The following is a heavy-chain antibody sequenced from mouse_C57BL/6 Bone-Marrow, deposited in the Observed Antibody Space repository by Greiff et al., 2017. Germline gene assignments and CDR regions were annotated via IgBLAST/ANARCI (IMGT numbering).Heavy chain of an antibody. CDR1: GFNIKDDY. D-gene: IGHD1-1*01. CDR3: TTEGSSYYYAMDY. CDR2: IDPENGDT. J-gene: IGHJ4*01. Sequence: EVNVVESGAELVRPGASVKLSCTASGFNIKDDYMHWVKQRPEQGLEWIGWIDPENGDTEYASKFQGKATITADTSSNTAYLQLSSLTSEDTAVYYCTTEGSSYYYAMDYWGQGTSVTVSS. V-gene: IGHV14-4*01.